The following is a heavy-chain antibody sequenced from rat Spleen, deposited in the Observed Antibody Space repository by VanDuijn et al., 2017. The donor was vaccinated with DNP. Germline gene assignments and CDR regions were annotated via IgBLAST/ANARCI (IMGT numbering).Heavy chain of an antibody. D-gene: IGHD1-11*01. CDR3: ARGGRSYFDY. V-gene: IGHV5-46*01. CDR2: ITTTGGNT. J-gene: IGHJ2*01. Sequence: EVQLVESGGGLVQPGRSMKLSCAASGFTFSSSPMAWVRQAPKKGLEWVATITTTGGNTYYRDSVKGRFTVSRDNAKSTLYLQMNSLRSEDTATYYCARGGRSYFDYWGQGVMVTVSS. CDR1: GFTFSSSP.